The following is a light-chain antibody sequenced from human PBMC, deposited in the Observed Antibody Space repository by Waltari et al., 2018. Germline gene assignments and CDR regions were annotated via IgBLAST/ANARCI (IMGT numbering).Light chain of an antibody. J-gene: IGKJ2*01. CDR3: HQYGSS. CDR1: QSVSSHH. Sequence: EIVLTQSPGTLSLSPGERATLSCRPSQSVSSHHLAWYQQKPGQAPRLLLYGASSRATGIPDRLSGSGSGTAFTLIISRLEPEDFAVYYCHQYGSSFGQGTKLEIK. V-gene: IGKV3-20*01. CDR2: GAS.